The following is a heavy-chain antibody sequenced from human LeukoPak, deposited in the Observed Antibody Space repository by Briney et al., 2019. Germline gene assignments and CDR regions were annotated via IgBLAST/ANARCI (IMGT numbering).Heavy chain of an antibody. Sequence: GASVKVSCKASGYTFTGYYMHWVRQAPGQGLEWMRWINPNSGGTNYAQKFQGRVTMTRDTSISTAYMELSRLRSDDTAVYYCARAFYYYYGMDVWGQGTTVTVSS. CDR3: ARAFYYYYGMDV. J-gene: IGHJ6*02. CDR1: GYTFTGYY. V-gene: IGHV1-2*02. CDR2: INPNSGGT.